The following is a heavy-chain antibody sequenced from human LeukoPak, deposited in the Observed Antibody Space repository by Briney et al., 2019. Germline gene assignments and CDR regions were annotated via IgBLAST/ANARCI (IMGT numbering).Heavy chain of an antibody. V-gene: IGHV3-7*01. J-gene: IGHJ4*02. CDR3: ARDLAYSRLDY. D-gene: IGHD5-18*01. CDR2: INPEGSEK. Sequence: GGSLRLSCAVSGLTFSSSWMDWVRQAPGKGLEGVASINPEGSEKYSAGSMKGRFTISRDNAKSSLYLQMDSLRVEDTAFYYCARDLAYSRLDYWGQGVLVTVSS. CDR1: GLTFSSSW.